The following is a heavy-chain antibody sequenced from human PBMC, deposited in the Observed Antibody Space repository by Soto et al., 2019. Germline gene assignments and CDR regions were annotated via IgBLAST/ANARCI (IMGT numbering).Heavy chain of an antibody. CDR2: INHSGST. V-gene: IGHV4-34*01. CDR1: GGSFSGYY. J-gene: IGHJ4*02. D-gene: IGHD2-8*01. CDR3: ARGNGLASYYLDS. Sequence: SETPSLTCAVYGGSFSGYYWSWIRQPPGKGLEWIGEINHSGSTNYNPSLKSRVTISVDTSKNQFSLKLSSVTAADTAVYYCARGNGLASYYLDSWGQGTLVTVSS.